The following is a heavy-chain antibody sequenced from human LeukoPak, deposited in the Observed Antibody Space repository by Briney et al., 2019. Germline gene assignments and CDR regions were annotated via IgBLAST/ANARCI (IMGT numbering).Heavy chain of an antibody. V-gene: IGHV5-51*01. CDR2: IYTGDSAI. J-gene: IGHJ6*02. CDR3: ARQGMDV. CDR1: GYSFTTYW. Sequence: ESPEISCKGSGYSFTTYWTAWLPQMPGKGLAWMGMIYTGDSAITYLQSFGGQITISADKSITTAYLQWSSPRASDPAIYFCARQGMDVWGQGPAVPVSS.